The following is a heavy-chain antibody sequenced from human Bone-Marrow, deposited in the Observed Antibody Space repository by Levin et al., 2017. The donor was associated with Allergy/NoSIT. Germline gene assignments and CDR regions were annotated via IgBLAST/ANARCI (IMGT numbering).Heavy chain of an antibody. CDR1: GYSFRTHG. Sequence: PGGSLRLSCAASGYSFRTHGMHWLRQAPGKGLEWVALISYDGDKINYADSVKGRFTVSRDNAKNTLYLQMNSLRPEDTAVYYCAKDGVPLLLWFGELSWGPGTLVTVSS. CDR3: AKDGVPLLLWFGELS. J-gene: IGHJ5*02. V-gene: IGHV3-30*18. D-gene: IGHD3-10*01. CDR2: ISYDGDKI.